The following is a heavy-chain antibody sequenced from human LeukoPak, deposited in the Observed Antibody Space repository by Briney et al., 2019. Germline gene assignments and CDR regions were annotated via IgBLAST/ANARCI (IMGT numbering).Heavy chain of an antibody. CDR3: ATRINRNYYDSSALPGFDP. Sequence: GASVKVSCKVSGYTLTELSMHWVRQAPGKGLEWMGGFDPEDGETIYAQKFQGRVTMTEDTSTDTAYMELSSLRSEDTAVYYCATRINRNYYDSSALPGFDPWGQGTLVTVSS. J-gene: IGHJ5*02. CDR2: FDPEDGET. CDR1: GYTLTELS. D-gene: IGHD3-22*01. V-gene: IGHV1-24*01.